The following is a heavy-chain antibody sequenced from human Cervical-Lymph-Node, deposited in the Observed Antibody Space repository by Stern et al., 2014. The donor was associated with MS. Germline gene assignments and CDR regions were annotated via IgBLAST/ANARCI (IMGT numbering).Heavy chain of an antibody. CDR2: IYPYASDP. V-gene: IGHV5-51*01. CDR3: ARHVQGFDY. J-gene: IGHJ4*02. Sequence: EVPLVQSGAEVKKPGESLKISCKLSGYSFTIYYIAWVRQMPGKGLDWLEVIYPYASDPTSSPSFQGQVTISDDKSITTALLQWSSLRASDTAMYYCARHVQGFDYWGQGTLVTVSS. CDR1: GYSFTIYY.